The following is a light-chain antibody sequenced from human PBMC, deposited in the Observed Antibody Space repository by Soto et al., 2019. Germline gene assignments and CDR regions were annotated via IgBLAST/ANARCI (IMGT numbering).Light chain of an antibody. J-gene: IGKJ2*01. CDR2: GAS. Sequence: EIVLTQSPGTLSLSPGERATLSCRASQSVSNNALAWYQQKPGQAPRPLIYGASNRATGIPDVFSGSGSGTDFTLTISRLEAEDFAVYYCQVYGNSPMYTFGQGTRLEIK. V-gene: IGKV3-20*01. CDR1: QSVSNNA. CDR3: QVYGNSPMYT.